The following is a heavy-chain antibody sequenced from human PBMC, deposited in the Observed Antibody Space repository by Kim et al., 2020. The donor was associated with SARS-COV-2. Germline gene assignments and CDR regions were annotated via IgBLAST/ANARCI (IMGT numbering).Heavy chain of an antibody. J-gene: IGHJ6*01. V-gene: IGHV3-30-3*01. CDR2: ISYDGSNK. D-gene: IGHD5-18*01. Sequence: GGSLRLSCAASGFTFSSYAMHWVHQAPGKGLEWVAVISYDGSNKYYADSVKGRFTISRDNSKNTLYLQMNSLRAEDTAVYYCASGDTTGATKNYYYYYG. CDR1: GFTFSSYA. CDR3: ASGDTTGATKNYYYYYG.